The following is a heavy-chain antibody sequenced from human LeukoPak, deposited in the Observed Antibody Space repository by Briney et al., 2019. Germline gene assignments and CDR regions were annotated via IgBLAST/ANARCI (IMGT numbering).Heavy chain of an antibody. D-gene: IGHD1-26*01. CDR2: IIPIFGTA. CDR3: ARVGGRRYYYYYMDV. Sequence: SVKVSCKASGGTFSSYAISWVRQAPGQGLEWMGRIIPIFGTANYAQKFQGRVTITADKSTSTAYMELSSLRSEDTAVYYCARVGGRRYYYYYMDVWGKGTTVTVSS. CDR1: GGTFSSYA. J-gene: IGHJ6*03. V-gene: IGHV1-69*06.